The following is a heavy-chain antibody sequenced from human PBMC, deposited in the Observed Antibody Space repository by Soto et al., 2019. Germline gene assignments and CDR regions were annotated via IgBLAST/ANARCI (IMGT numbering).Heavy chain of an antibody. D-gene: IGHD2-15*01. CDR1: GFSLSTSGVG. CDR3: AHLAFCGGSCYYFDY. CDR2: LFWDDDD. V-gene: IGHV2-5*02. J-gene: IGHJ4*02. Sequence: QITLKESGPTLVNPTQTLTLTCTFSGFSLSTSGVGVGWIRQPPGKALEWLALLFWDDDDRYSPSLKSRLTITKDTSKDQVVLTMTSMDPVDTATYFCAHLAFCGGSCYYFDYWGLGTLVTVSS.